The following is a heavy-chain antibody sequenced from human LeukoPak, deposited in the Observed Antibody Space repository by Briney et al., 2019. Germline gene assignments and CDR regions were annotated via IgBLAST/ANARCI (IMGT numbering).Heavy chain of an antibody. V-gene: IGHV3-30*18. J-gene: IGHJ4*02. CDR3: AKVGPPWSH. Sequence: GGSLRLSCAASGFTFSSYGMHWVRQAPGKGLEWVAVISYDGSNKYYADSVKGRFTISRDNSKNTLYLQMNSLRAEDTAVYYCAKVGPPWSHWGQGTLVTVSS. D-gene: IGHD3/OR15-3a*01. CDR2: ISYDGSNK. CDR1: GFTFSSYG.